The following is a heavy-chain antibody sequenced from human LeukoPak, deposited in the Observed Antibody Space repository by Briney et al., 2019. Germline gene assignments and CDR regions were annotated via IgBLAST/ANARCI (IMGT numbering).Heavy chain of an antibody. Sequence: ASVKVSCKASGYTFTSYYMHWVRQAPGQGLEWMGIINPSGGSTSYAQKFQGRVTMTRDTSTSTVHMELSSLRSEDTAVYYCARDLMVRGVITYYFDYWGQGTLVTVSS. CDR3: ARDLMVRGVITYYFDY. CDR2: INPSGGST. CDR1: GYTFTSYY. J-gene: IGHJ4*02. D-gene: IGHD3-10*01. V-gene: IGHV1-46*01.